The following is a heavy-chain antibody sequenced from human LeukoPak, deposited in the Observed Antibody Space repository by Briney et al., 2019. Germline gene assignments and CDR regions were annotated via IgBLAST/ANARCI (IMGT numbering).Heavy chain of an antibody. CDR1: GFTFSSYA. CDR2: ISDSGGST. J-gene: IGHJ4*02. CDR3: AKDPYSGSYFDY. D-gene: IGHD1-26*01. Sequence: GGSLRLSCAASGFTFSSYAMSWVRQAPGEGLEWVSAISDSGGSTYYADSVKGRFTISRDNSKNTLYLQMNSLRAEDTAVYYCAKDPYSGSYFDYWGQGTLVTVSS. V-gene: IGHV3-23*01.